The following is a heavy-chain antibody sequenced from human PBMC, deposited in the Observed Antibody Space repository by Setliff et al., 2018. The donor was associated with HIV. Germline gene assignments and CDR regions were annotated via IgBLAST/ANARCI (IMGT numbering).Heavy chain of an antibody. J-gene: IGHJ6*02. Sequence: SETLSLTCTVSGGSINSGGYYWVWIRQPALKGLEWIGRIYTSGLTNYNPSLKSRVTISVDTSKNQVSLKLSSETAADTAVYYCARARYIVIRGDAGMDVWGPGTTVTVSS. V-gene: IGHV4-61*02. CDR1: GGSINSGGYY. D-gene: IGHD3-10*01. CDR2: IYTSGLT. CDR3: ARARYIVIRGDAGMDV.